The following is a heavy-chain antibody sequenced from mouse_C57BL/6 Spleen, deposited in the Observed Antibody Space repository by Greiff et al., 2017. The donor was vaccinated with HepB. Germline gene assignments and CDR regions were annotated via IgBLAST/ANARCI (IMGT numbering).Heavy chain of an antibody. CDR3: AREGRGEGPPMDY. J-gene: IGHJ4*01. CDR1: GYTFTSYW. V-gene: IGHV1-59*01. D-gene: IGHD3-3*01. Sequence: QVQLQQPGAELVRPGTSVKLSCKASGYTFTSYWMHWVKQRPGQGLEWIGVIDPSDSYTNYNQKFKGKATLTVDTSSSTAYMQRSSLTSEDSAVYYCAREGRGEGPPMDYWGQGTSVTVSS. CDR2: IDPSDSYT.